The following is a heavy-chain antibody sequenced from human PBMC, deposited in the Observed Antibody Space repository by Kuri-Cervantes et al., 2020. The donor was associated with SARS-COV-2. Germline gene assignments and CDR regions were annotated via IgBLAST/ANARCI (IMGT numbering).Heavy chain of an antibody. J-gene: IGHJ6*01. D-gene: IGHD3-9*01. V-gene: IGHV1-18*04. CDR2: ISAYNGNT. CDR3: ARLPFNYDILTGYYYYYGMDV. Sequence: ASVKVSCKASGYTFTSYGISWVRQAPGQGLEWMGWISAYNGNTNYAQKLQGRVTMTTDTSTSTAYMELRSLRSDDTAVYYCARLPFNYDILTGYYYYYGMDVWGQGTTVTGYS. CDR1: GYTFTSYG.